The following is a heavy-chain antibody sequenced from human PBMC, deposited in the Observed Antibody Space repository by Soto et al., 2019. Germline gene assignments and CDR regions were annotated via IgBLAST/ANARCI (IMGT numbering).Heavy chain of an antibody. Sequence: SETLSLTCTVSGGSISSGPYSWGWIRQPPGEGLEWIGTFHYSENTYYNPSLESRVTISVDTSKNQFSLKVSSVTVADTAVYFCARLGGYCSSTKCYGFYGMDVWGQGTTVT. J-gene: IGHJ6*02. CDR1: GGSISSGPYS. V-gene: IGHV4-39*01. CDR2: FHYSENT. D-gene: IGHD2-2*01. CDR3: ARLGGYCSSTKCYGFYGMDV.